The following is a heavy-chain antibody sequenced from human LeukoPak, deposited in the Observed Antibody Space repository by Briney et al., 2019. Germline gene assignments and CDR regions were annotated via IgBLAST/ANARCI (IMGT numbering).Heavy chain of an antibody. J-gene: IGHJ4*02. CDR3: AKSGYNRFDY. CDR1: GFTFSSSA. CDR2: ISGSGSGSST. D-gene: IGHD5-24*01. Sequence: GGSLRLSCAASGFTFSSSAMSWVRQAPGKGVEWVSTISGSGSGSSTYYADSVKGRFTISRYNSKNTLYLQMNSLRAEDTAVYYCAKSGYNRFDYWGQGTLVTVSS. V-gene: IGHV3-23*01.